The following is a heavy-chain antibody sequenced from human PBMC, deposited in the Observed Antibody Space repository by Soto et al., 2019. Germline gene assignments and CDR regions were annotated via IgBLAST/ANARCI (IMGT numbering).Heavy chain of an antibody. D-gene: IGHD3-10*01. CDR2: IYYSGST. J-gene: IGHJ6*02. Sequence: SETLSLTCTVSGGSISSYYWSWIRQPPGKGLEWIGYIYYSGSTNYNPSLKSRVTISVDTSKNQFSLKLSSVTAADTAVYYCARVRRETYCYGMDVWGQGTTVTVSS. CDR1: GGSISSYY. CDR3: ARVRRETYCYGMDV. V-gene: IGHV4-59*01.